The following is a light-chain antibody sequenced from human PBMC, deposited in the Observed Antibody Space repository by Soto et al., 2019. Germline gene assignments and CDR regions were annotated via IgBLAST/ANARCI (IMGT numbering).Light chain of an antibody. CDR2: DDR. CDR3: QVWDSSSEHYV. J-gene: IGLJ1*01. CDR1: DIVSKI. Sequence: SYELTQPPSVSVAPGKTATITCGGHDIVSKIVHWYQQKPGQAPVLVIYDDRDRPSGIPERISGSNSGNTATLTISRVEAGDEADYYCQVWDSSSEHYVFGTGTKLTVL. V-gene: IGLV3-21*04.